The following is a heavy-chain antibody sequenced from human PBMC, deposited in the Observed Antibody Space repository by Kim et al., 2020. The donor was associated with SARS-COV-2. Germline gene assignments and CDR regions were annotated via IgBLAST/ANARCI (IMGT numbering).Heavy chain of an antibody. V-gene: IGHV4-31*03. CDR2: IYYSGST. CDR3: ARGVVEWTTVTTLDY. Sequence: SETLSLTCTVSGGSISSGGYYWSWIRQHPGKGLEWIGYIYYSGSTYYNPSLKSRVTISVDTSKNQFSLKLSSVTAADTAVYYCARGVVEWTTVTTLDYWGQGTLVTVSS. J-gene: IGHJ4*02. D-gene: IGHD4-17*01. CDR1: GGSISSGGYY.